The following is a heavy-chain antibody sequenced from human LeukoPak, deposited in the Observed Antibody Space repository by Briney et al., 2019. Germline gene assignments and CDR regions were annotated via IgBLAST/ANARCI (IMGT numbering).Heavy chain of an antibody. CDR3: ARSSYYYGSALPWDFDY. CDR1: GFTFSSYS. D-gene: IGHD3-10*01. J-gene: IGHJ4*02. Sequence: GGSLRLSCAASGFTFSSYSMNWVRQAPGKGLEWVSYISSSSSTIYYADSAKGRFTISRDNAKNSLYLQMNSLRAEDTAVYYCARSSYYYGSALPWDFDYWGQGTLVTVSS. V-gene: IGHV3-48*01. CDR2: ISSSSSTI.